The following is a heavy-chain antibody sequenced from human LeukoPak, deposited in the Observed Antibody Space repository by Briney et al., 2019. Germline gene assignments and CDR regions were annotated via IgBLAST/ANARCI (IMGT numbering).Heavy chain of an antibody. Sequence: SETLSLTCTVSGGSISSYYWSWIRQPPGKGLEWIGYIYYSGSTNYNPSLKSRVTISVDTSKNQFSLKLSSVTAADTAVYYCASSYDSSGSSVGYFDYWGQGTLVTASS. CDR3: ASSYDSSGSSVGYFDY. CDR2: IYYSGST. D-gene: IGHD3-22*01. CDR1: GGSISSYY. J-gene: IGHJ4*02. V-gene: IGHV4-59*01.